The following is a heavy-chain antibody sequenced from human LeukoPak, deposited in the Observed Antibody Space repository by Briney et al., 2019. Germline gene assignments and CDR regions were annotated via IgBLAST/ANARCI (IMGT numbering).Heavy chain of an antibody. J-gene: IGHJ4*02. CDR3: ASDRCSGGSCYSLLDY. D-gene: IGHD2-15*01. CDR1: GYTFTSYY. Sequence: ASVKVSCKASGYTFTSYYMHWVRQAPGQGLEWMGIINPSGGSTSYAQKFQGRVTMTRDTSTSTVYMELSSLRSEDTAVYYCASDRCSGGSCYSLLDYWGQGTLVTVSS. V-gene: IGHV1-46*01. CDR2: INPSGGST.